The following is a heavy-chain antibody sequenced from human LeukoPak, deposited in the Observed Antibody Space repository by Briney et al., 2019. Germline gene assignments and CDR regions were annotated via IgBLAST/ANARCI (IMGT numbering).Heavy chain of an antibody. D-gene: IGHD3-10*01. V-gene: IGHV4-61*02. CDR3: ARVGTYLFDP. CDR1: GGSITSGSYY. Sequence: SQTLSLTCTVSGGSITSGSYYWSWIRQPAGKGLEWIGRIYTSGSTNYNPSLKSRVTISVDTSKNQFSLKLSSVTAADTAVYYCARVGTYLFDPWGQGTLVTVSS. J-gene: IGHJ5*02. CDR2: IYTSGST.